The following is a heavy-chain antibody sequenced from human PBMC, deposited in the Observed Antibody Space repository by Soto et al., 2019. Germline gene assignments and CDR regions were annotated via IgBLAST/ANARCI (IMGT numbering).Heavy chain of an antibody. CDR2: ISDSVHGA. CDR1: GFTFSDHA. J-gene: IGHJ4*02. CDR3: ARDPGRAWSARIFDF. V-gene: IGHV3-23*01. D-gene: IGHD6-19*01. Sequence: PGGSLRLSCEASGFTFSDHAMSWVRRAPGKGLEWVAAISDSVHGAVYADSVKGRFTISRDNSKNTLYLQMNSLRGEGTGVYYCARDPGRAWSARIFDFWGQGTVVTSPQ.